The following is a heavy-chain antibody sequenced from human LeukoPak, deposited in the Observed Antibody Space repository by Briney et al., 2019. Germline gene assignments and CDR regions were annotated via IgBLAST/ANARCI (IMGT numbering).Heavy chain of an antibody. V-gene: IGHV3-9*03. J-gene: IGHJ4*02. CDR2: ISWNSDST. D-gene: IGHD5-18*01. Sequence: GRSPRLSCAASGFTFDDYAMHWVRQAPGKGLEWVSGISWNSDSTGYADSVKGRFTISRDNGKSSLYLQMNSLRAEDMALYYCAKDVARGYSYGYFDYWGQGTLVTVSS. CDR3: AKDVARGYSYGYFDY. CDR1: GFTFDDYA.